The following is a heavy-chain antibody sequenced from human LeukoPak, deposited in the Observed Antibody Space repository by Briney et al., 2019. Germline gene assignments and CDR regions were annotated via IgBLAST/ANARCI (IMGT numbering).Heavy chain of an antibody. V-gene: IGHV7-4-1*02. D-gene: IGHD3-22*01. CDR3: ARDPDSRIDYFDY. Sequence: ASVKVSCKVSGYTLTELSMHWVRQAPGQGLEWMGWINTNTGNPTYAQGFTGRFVFSLDTSVSTAYLQISSLKAEDTAVYYCARDPDSRIDYFDYWGQGTLVTVSS. J-gene: IGHJ4*02. CDR2: INTNTGNP. CDR1: GYTLTELS.